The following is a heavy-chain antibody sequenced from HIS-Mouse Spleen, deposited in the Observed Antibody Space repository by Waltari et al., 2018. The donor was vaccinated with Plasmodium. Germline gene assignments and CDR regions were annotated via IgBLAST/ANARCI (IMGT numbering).Heavy chain of an antibody. V-gene: IGHV4-59*01. J-gene: IGHJ3*02. D-gene: IGHD3-16*01. CDR3: ARVGRRIWGAFDI. CDR1: GASISSYY. Sequence: QVQLQESGPGLVKPSETLSLTCTAAGASISSYYWSWIRQHPGKGLEGIGYIYSIGSTNYNPALKSRVTISGDTSKNQFSLKLSSVTAADTAVYYCARVGRRIWGAFDIGGQGTMVTVSS. CDR2: IYSIGST.